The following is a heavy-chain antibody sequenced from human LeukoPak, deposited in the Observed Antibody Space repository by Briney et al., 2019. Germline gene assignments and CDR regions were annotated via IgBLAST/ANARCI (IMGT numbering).Heavy chain of an antibody. V-gene: IGHV3-21*01. Sequence: GSLRLSCAASGFTFSSYSMNWVRQAPGKGLEWVSSISSSSSYIYYADSVKGRFTISRDNAKNSLYLQMNSLRAEDTAVYYCARDRSSSSWYGLVDYWGQGTLVTVSS. J-gene: IGHJ4*02. CDR3: ARDRSSSSWYGLVDY. CDR2: ISSSSSYI. D-gene: IGHD6-13*01. CDR1: GFTFSSYS.